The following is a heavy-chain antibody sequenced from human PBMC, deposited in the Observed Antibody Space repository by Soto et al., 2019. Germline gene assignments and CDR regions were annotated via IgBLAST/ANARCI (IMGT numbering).Heavy chain of an antibody. D-gene: IGHD2-21*01. V-gene: IGHV3-23*01. CDR1: GFTFINYA. Sequence: EVQLLESGGDSVQPGGSERLSCAGSGFTFINYAMNWVRQAPGKGLEWVLTISGGGDATFFADSVRGRFTFSRDNSKNTVTLQMNSLGVDDTAVYYCARKVVGSTSRPDYWYFDLWGRGTLVTVSS. CDR3: ARKVVGSTSRPDYWYFDL. J-gene: IGHJ2*01. CDR2: ISGGGDAT.